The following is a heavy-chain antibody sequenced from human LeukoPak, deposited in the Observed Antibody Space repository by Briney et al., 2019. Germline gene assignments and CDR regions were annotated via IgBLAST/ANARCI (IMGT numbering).Heavy chain of an antibody. J-gene: IGHJ4*02. CDR3: TTAMAVAGTFDY. D-gene: IGHD6-19*01. CDR2: IRSKANSYAT. V-gene: IGHV3-73*01. Sequence: HAGGSLRLSCAASGFTFSGSAMPWVRQASGKGLEWVGRIRSKANSYATAYAASVKGRFTISRDDSKNTAYLQMNSLKTEDTAVYYCTTAMAVAGTFDYWGQGTLVTVSS. CDR1: GFTFSGSA.